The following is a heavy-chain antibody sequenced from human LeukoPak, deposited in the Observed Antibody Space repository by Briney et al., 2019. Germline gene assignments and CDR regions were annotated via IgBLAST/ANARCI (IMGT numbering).Heavy chain of an antibody. CDR1: GYRFTSYW. J-gene: IGHJ4*02. Sequence: GESLKISCKGSGYRFTSYWIGWVRQIPGKGLEWMAIIYPADSDIRYSPSFQGHVTISADKSISTAYLQWSSLKASDTAMYYCARSLTAAAGDYWGQGTLVTVSS. CDR2: IYPADSDI. CDR3: ARSLTAAAGDY. V-gene: IGHV5-51*01. D-gene: IGHD6-25*01.